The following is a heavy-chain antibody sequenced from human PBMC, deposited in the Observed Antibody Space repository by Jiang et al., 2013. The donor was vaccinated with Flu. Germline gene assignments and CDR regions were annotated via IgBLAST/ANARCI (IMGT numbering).Heavy chain of an antibody. CDR2: IKSESDDGT. CDR1: GFTFADAW. CDR3: TSRFGFYPSGLDY. D-gene: IGHD3-22*01. J-gene: IGHJ4*02. V-gene: IGHV3-15*01. Sequence: QLVESGGGLITPGGSLRISCAASGFTFADAWMTWVRQAPGKGLEWVGRIKSESDDGTMAAPVKGRFTISRDDSKHTLYLQMTSLQTEDTAVYYCTSRFGFYPSGLDYWGQGTLVTVSS.